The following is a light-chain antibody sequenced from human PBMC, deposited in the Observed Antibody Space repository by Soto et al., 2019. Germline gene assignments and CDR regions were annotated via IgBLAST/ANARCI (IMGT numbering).Light chain of an antibody. CDR1: SSNIGSNT. Sequence: QSVLTQPPSASGTPGQRVTISCSGSSSNIGSNTVNWYQQLPGTAPKLLIYSNKGRPSGVPDRFSGSKSGTSASLAISGLQSEDEADFYCAAWDDSLNAYVIGTGT. CDR3: AAWDDSLNAYV. J-gene: IGLJ1*01. CDR2: SNK. V-gene: IGLV1-44*01.